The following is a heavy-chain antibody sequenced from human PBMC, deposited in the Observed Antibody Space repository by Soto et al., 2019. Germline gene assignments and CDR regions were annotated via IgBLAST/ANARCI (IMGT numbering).Heavy chain of an antibody. Sequence: GGSLRLSCAASGFTFSSYAMSWVRQAPGKGLEWVSAISGSGGSTYYADSVKGRFTISRDNSKNTLYLQMNSLRAEDTAVYYCAKDMRDRWLRPQNWFDPRGQGTLVTVSS. V-gene: IGHV3-23*01. CDR1: GFTFSSYA. CDR3: AKDMRDRWLRPQNWFDP. D-gene: IGHD5-12*01. J-gene: IGHJ5*02. CDR2: ISGSGGST.